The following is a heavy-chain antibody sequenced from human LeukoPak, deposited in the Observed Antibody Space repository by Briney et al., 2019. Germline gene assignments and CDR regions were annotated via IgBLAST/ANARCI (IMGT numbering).Heavy chain of an antibody. CDR1: GGSISSYY. D-gene: IGHD6-19*01. CDR2: IYTSGST. CDR3: ARRPRAVHYFDY. J-gene: IGHJ4*02. Sequence: RSSETLSLTCTVSGGSISSYYWSWIRQPAGKGLEWIGRIYTSGSTNYNPSLKSRVTISVDTSKNQFSLKLSSVTAADTAVYYCARRPRAVHYFDYWGQGTLVTVSS. V-gene: IGHV4-4*07.